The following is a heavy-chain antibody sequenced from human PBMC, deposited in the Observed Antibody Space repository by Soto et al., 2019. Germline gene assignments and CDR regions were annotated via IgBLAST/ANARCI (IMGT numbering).Heavy chain of an antibody. CDR1: GGSISSYY. J-gene: IGHJ6*03. Sequence: QVQLQESGPGLVKPSETLSLTCTVSGGSISSYYWSWIRQPPGKGLEWIGYIYYSGSTNYNPSLKSRVTISVDTSKNQFSLKLSSVTAADTAVYYCASALYSNGYYYYYMDVWGKGITVTVSS. CDR3: ASALYSNGYYYYYMDV. CDR2: IYYSGST. D-gene: IGHD4-4*01. V-gene: IGHV4-59*01.